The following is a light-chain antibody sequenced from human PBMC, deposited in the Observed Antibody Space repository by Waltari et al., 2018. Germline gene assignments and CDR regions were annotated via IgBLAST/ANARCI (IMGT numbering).Light chain of an antibody. CDR1: SSTIGSNH. CDR3: AGWDDSLPAWV. V-gene: IGLV1-47*01. Sequence: QSVLTQPPSASGTPGQRVTISCSGSSSTIGSNHVYWYQQLPGTAPKLLIYRNNQRPSGVPDRFAGSKSGTSASLAISGLRSEDEADYHCAGWDDSLPAWVFGGGTKLTVL. J-gene: IGLJ3*02. CDR2: RNN.